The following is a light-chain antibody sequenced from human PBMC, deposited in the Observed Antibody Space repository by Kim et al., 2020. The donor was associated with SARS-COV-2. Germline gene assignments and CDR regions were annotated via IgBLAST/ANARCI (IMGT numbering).Light chain of an antibody. CDR1: QSVSSY. Sequence: LSPGERATLSCRASQSVSSYLAWYKQKPGQAPRLLIYDASNRATGIPARFSGSGSGTDFTLTISSLEPEDFAVYYCQQRSNWPLTFGGGTKVDIK. CDR3: QQRSNWPLT. J-gene: IGKJ4*01. V-gene: IGKV3-11*01. CDR2: DAS.